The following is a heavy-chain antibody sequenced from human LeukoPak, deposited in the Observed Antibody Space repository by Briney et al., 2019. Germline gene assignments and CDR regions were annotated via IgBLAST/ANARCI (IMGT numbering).Heavy chain of an antibody. D-gene: IGHD1-26*01. J-gene: IGHJ4*02. CDR3: AKARRRELLETQGYDY. CDR2: IYSGGSK. Sequence: GGSLRLSCAASGFTVSSNYMSWVRQAPGEGLEWVSVIYSGGSKSNADSVKGGITISRDKSKNTLYLQMNSLRAEDTAVYYCAKARRRELLETQGYDYWGQGTLVTVSS. CDR1: GFTVSSNY. V-gene: IGHV3-66*01.